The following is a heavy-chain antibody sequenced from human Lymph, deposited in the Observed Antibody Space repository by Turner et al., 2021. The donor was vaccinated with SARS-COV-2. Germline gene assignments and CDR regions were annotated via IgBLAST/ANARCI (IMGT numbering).Heavy chain of an antibody. J-gene: IGHJ4*02. CDR2: IIPMLDIA. V-gene: IGHV1-69*10. CDR1: GGTFSSYA. Sequence: QVQLVQSGAEVKKHGSSVKVSCKASGGTFSSYAISWVRQAPGQGIEWMGEIIPMLDIANYAQKFQGRVTITADKSTSTAYMELSSLRSEDTAVYYCARDVTGPLGYWGQGTLVTVSS. CDR3: ARDVTGPLGY. D-gene: IGHD1-20*01.